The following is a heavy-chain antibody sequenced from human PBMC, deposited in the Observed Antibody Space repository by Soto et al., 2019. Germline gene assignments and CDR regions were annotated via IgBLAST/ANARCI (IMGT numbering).Heavy chain of an antibody. CDR3: ARSWVTGKGGIDV. J-gene: IGHJ6*02. Sequence: ASMKVSCKASGYTFTSYGFSWVRQAPGQGLEWMGWINGYTGNTNYAQKFQGRVTMTTDTSTNTAYLDLWTLISDDTAVYYCARSWVTGKGGIDVWGQGTTVTVSS. CDR1: GYTFTSYG. D-gene: IGHD3-16*01. V-gene: IGHV1-18*01. CDR2: INGYTGNT.